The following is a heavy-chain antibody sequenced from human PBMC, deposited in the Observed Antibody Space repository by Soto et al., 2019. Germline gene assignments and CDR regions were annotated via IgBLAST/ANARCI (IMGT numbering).Heavy chain of an antibody. V-gene: IGHV3-23*01. CDR1: GFTFNNYA. Sequence: EVQLLESGGGLVQPGGSLRLSCAASGFTFNNYAMNWVRQAPGTGLEWVSVISDNGDTTHYADSVKGRFTISRDNSKNTLYMQMNSLRADDTPGYYCANAPARSLYSVYWAQGTLVTVSS. J-gene: IGHJ4*02. CDR2: ISDNGDTT. CDR3: ANAPARSLYSVY.